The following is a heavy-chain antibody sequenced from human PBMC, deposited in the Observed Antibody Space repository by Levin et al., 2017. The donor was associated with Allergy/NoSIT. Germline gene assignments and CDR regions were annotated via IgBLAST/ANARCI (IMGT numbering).Heavy chain of an antibody. Sequence: ASVKVSCKAAGYTFTDYYMHWVRQAPGQGLEWMGWVNCNSGDTHYAQKFQGRVTMTRDTSITTAYIELSSLRSDDTALYYCARNDYGDYVQNFDYWGLGTLVTVSS. CDR2: VNCNSGDT. V-gene: IGHV1-2*02. J-gene: IGHJ4*02. D-gene: IGHD4-17*01. CDR1: GYTFTDYY. CDR3: ARNDYGDYVQNFDY.